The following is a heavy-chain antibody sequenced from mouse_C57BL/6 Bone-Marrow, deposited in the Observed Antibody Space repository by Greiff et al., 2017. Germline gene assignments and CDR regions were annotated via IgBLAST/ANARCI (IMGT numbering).Heavy chain of an antibody. Sequence: VQLQQSGAELVRPGTSVKVSCKASGYAFTNYLIEWVKQRPGQGLEWIGVINPGSGGTNYNEKFKGKATLTADKSSSTAYMQLSSLTSEDSAVYVCASEVGNYVAYWGQGTLVTVSA. CDR2: INPGSGGT. D-gene: IGHD2-1*01. J-gene: IGHJ3*01. V-gene: IGHV1-54*01. CDR1: GYAFTNYL. CDR3: ASEVGNYVAY.